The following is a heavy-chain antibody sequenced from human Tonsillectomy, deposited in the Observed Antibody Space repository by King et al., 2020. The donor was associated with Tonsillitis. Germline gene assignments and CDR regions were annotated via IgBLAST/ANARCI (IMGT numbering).Heavy chain of an antibody. V-gene: IGHV4-59*01. J-gene: IGHJ6*02. D-gene: IGHD3-16*01. Sequence: VQLQESGPGLVKPSETLSLTCTVSGGSISSYYWSWIRQPPGKGLEGIGYIYYSGSTYYNPSLKSRVTISVDTSKNQSSLKVSSVTAADTAVYYCARAWGPEGVDHYYYGMDVWGQGTTVTVSS. CDR1: GGSISSYY. CDR3: ARAWGPEGVDHYYYGMDV. CDR2: IYYSGST.